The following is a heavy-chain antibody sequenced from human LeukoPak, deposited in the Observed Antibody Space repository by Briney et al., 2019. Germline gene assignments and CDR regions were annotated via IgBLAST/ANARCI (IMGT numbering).Heavy chain of an antibody. CDR3: ARAGGVSPYDTSAYPAAFDI. Sequence: PSETLSLTCTVSGVSISSDGYYWSWVRQHPEKGLVWIGYISYSGGTLYNPSLKSRVAISIDTSKNQFSLRLRSVTAADTAVYYCARAGGVSPYDTSAYPAAFDIWGQGTMVTVSS. CDR2: ISYSGGT. V-gene: IGHV4-31*03. J-gene: IGHJ3*02. D-gene: IGHD3-22*01. CDR1: GVSISSDGYY.